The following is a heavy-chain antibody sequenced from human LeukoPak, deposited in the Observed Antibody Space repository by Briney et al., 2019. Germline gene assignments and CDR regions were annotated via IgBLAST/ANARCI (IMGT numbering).Heavy chain of an antibody. D-gene: IGHD5-18*01. J-gene: IGHJ3*02. CDR2: IKQDGSEK. Sequence: GGSLRLSCAASGFTFSSYWMSWVRQAPGKGLEWVANIKQDGSEKYYVDSVKGRFTISRDNAKNSLYLQMNGLRAEDTAVYYCARDCAYSYGYGALYGAFDIWGQGTMVTVSS. CDR1: GFTFSSYW. CDR3: ARDCAYSYGYGALYGAFDI. V-gene: IGHV3-7*01.